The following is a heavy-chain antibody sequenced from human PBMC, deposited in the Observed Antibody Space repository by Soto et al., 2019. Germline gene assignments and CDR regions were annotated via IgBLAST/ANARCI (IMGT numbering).Heavy chain of an antibody. D-gene: IGHD3-22*01. J-gene: IGHJ5*02. Sequence: SETLSLTCTVSGGSISSGGYYWSWIRQHPGKGLEWIGYIYYSGSTYYNPSLKSRVTISVDTSKNQFSLKLSSVTAADTAVYYCARDPGYYDSSGYYYWFDPWGQGTLVTVSS. CDR3: ARDPGYYDSSGYYYWFDP. CDR2: IYYSGST. V-gene: IGHV4-31*03. CDR1: GGSISSGGYY.